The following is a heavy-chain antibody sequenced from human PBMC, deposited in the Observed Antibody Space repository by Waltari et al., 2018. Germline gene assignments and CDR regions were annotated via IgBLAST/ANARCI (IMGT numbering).Heavy chain of an antibody. CDR3: ARVGDTEMATMSQ. CDR2: IIPIVGTA. Sequence: QVQLVQSGAEVKKPGSSVKVSCKASGGTFSSYAIRWFRQAPGQGLAWMGGIIPIVGTANYAKTCQGRVTITADESTSTAYMGLSSLRSEDTAVYYCARVGDTEMATMSQWGQGTRVTVSS. V-gene: IGHV1-69*01. CDR1: GGTFSSYA. D-gene: IGHD5-18*01. J-gene: IGHJ4*02.